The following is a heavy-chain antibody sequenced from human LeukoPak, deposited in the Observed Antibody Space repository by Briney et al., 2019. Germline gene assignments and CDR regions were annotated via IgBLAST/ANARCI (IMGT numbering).Heavy chain of an antibody. D-gene: IGHD3-16*02. J-gene: IGHJ4*02. CDR2: IYYSGST. CDR1: GASISSYY. Sequence: KSSETLSLTCSVSGASISSYYWGWIRQPPGKGLEWIGSIYYSGSTYYNPSLKSRVTISVDTSKNQFSLKLSSVTAADTAVYYCARARGDDYVWGSYRYSFDYWGQGTLVTVSS. CDR3: ARARGDDYVWGSYRYSFDY. V-gene: IGHV4-39*07.